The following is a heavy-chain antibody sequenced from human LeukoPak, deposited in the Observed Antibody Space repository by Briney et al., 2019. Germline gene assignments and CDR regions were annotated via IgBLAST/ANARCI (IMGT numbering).Heavy chain of an antibody. Sequence: GESLKISCKGFGYSFNSYWIGWVRQMPGKGLKWMGIIYPGDSDARYSPSFQGQVTISADKSISTAYLQWSSLKASDTAMYYCARRRDLYSGSYYPFDYWGQGTLVTVSS. J-gene: IGHJ4*02. CDR2: IYPGDSDA. CDR1: GYSFNSYW. V-gene: IGHV5-51*01. D-gene: IGHD1-26*01. CDR3: ARRRDLYSGSYYPFDY.